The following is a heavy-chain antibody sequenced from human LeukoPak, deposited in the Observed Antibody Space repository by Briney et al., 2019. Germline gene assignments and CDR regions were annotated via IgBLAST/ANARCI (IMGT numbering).Heavy chain of an antibody. J-gene: IGHJ4*02. Sequence: ASVKLSCKASGYTFTGYYMHWVRQAPGQGLEWMGWINPNSGGTNYAQKFQGRVTMARDTSISTAYMELSRLRSDDTAVYYCARSLGRSATVTPLLYWGQGTLVTVSS. V-gene: IGHV1-2*02. CDR3: ARSLGRSATVTPLLY. CDR2: INPNSGGT. CDR1: GYTFTGYY. D-gene: IGHD4-17*01.